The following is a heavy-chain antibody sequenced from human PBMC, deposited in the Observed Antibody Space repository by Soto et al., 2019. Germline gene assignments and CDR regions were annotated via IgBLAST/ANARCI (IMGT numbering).Heavy chain of an antibody. CDR2: INSNSGAT. J-gene: IGHJ3*02. CDR3: AIIMTHSDSFDI. V-gene: IGHV1-2*04. D-gene: IGHD3-16*01. Sequence: QVQLVQSGPEVKKPGASVKVSCKASGYTFGGFYIHWMRQAPGQGLEWVGSINSNSGATTYAQKFQDSVAMTRDTSVSTAYMDLNRLTSDDTAIYYCAIIMTHSDSFDIWGQGTMLTVS. CDR1: GYTFGGFY.